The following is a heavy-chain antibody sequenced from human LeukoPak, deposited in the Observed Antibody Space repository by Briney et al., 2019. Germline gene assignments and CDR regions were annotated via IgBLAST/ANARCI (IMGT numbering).Heavy chain of an antibody. CDR1: GVSVSSNKYF. V-gene: IGHV4-61*02. Sequence: PSQTLSLTCSVSGVSVSSNKYFRNWIRQSAGRRLEWIGRIYSSGATQYNPSFNSRVTMSLDTSMNQISLSLYSATPADTAVYYCARYREDYDHLPHTLDFWGQGTMVTVSS. J-gene: IGHJ3*01. CDR2: IYSSGAT. D-gene: IGHD5-24*01. CDR3: ARYREDYDHLPHTLDF.